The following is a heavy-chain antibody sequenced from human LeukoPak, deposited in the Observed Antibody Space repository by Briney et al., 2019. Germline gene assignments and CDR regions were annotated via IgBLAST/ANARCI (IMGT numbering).Heavy chain of an antibody. J-gene: IGHJ5*02. V-gene: IGHV3-21*01. CDR2: ISSSSSYI. D-gene: IGHD2-15*01. Sequence: PGGSLRLSCAASGFTFSSYSMNWVRQAPGKGLEWVSSISSSSSYIYYADSVKGRFTISRDNAKNSLYLQMNSLRAEDTAVYYCAREVVAADNWFDPWGQGTLVTVSS. CDR3: AREVVAADNWFDP. CDR1: GFTFSSYS.